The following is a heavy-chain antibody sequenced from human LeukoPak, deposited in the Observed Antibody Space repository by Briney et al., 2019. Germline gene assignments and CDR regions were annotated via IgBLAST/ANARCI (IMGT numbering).Heavy chain of an antibody. V-gene: IGHV4-39*07. CDR3: ARDRGYGGITAPAFDI. CDR2: IYYSGST. Sequence: SETLSLTRTVSGGSISSSSYYWGWIRQPPGKGLEWIGSIYYSGSTYYNPSLKSRVTISVDTSKNQFSLKLSSVTAADTAVYYCARDRGYGGITAPAFDIWGQGTMVTVSS. CDR1: GGSISSSSYY. J-gene: IGHJ3*02. D-gene: IGHD4-23*01.